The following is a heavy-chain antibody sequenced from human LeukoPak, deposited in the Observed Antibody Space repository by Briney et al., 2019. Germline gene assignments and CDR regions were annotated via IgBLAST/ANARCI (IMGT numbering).Heavy chain of an antibody. CDR3: ARSYCGGACYLWAFDI. V-gene: IGHV4-59*01. J-gene: IGHJ3*02. Sequence: SETLSLTCSVSGGSISSYYWSWIRQPPGKGLEWIGYIYYSGSTNYNPSLKSRVTISVDTSKNQFSLKLSSVTAADTAVYYCARSYCGGACYLWAFDIWGQGTMVTVSS. D-gene: IGHD2-21*02. CDR2: IYYSGST. CDR1: GGSISSYY.